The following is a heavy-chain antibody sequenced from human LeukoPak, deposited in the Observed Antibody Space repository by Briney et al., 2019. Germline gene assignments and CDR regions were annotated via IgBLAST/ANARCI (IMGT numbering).Heavy chain of an antibody. Sequence: SVKVSCKASGGTFSSYAISWVRQAPGQGLEWMGGIIPIFGTANYAQKFQGRVTITTDESTSIAYMELSSLRSDDTAVYYCAREQDTAIDYWGQGTLVTVSS. CDR2: IIPIFGTA. V-gene: IGHV1-69*05. CDR3: AREQDTAIDY. CDR1: GGTFSSYA. D-gene: IGHD5-18*01. J-gene: IGHJ4*02.